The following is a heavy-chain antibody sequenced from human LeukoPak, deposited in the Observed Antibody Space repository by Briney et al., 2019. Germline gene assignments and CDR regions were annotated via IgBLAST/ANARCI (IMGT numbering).Heavy chain of an antibody. CDR2: ISGSGATT. J-gene: IGHJ4*02. D-gene: IGHD5-18*01. CDR1: GFTFSDYY. Sequence: PGGSLRLSCAASGFTFSDYYMSWLRQAPGKGLEWVSYISGSGATTNYADSVKGRFTISRDNPKDSLYLQLNSLRAEDTALYYCARGYSYGYGTFDYWGQGTLVTVSS. CDR3: ARGYSYGYGTFDY. V-gene: IGHV3-11*01.